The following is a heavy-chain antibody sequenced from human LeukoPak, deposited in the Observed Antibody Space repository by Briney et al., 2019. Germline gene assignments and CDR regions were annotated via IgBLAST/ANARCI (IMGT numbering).Heavy chain of an antibody. CDR2: INPNSGGT. V-gene: IGHV1-2*02. J-gene: IGHJ3*02. D-gene: IGHD2-2*01. CDR1: GYTFTDYY. CDR3: ARYCRDSCYAGDTFDI. Sequence: ASVKVSCKASGYTFTDYYLHWVRQAPGQGLEWMGWINPNSGGTNYAQNFQGRVTMTSDTSNTTAYMELSRLRSDDTALYYSARYCRDSCYAGDTFDIWGQGTRVTVSS.